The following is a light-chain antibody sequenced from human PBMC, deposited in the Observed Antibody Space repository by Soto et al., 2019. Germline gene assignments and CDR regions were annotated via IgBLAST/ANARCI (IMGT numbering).Light chain of an antibody. CDR2: KAS. CDR3: QQYNSYPLT. CDR1: QSINSW. Sequence: DIQMTQSPSALSASVGDRVTITCRASQSINSWLSWYQQKSGKAPKLLIYKASSLESGVPSRFSGSGSGTEFTLIISSLQPDDFATYYCQQYNSYPLTFGGGTGGYQ. J-gene: IGKJ4*01. V-gene: IGKV1-5*03.